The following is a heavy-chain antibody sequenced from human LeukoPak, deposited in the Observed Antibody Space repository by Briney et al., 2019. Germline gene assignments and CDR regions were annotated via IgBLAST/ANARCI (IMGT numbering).Heavy chain of an antibody. CDR2: IYYSGST. CDR1: GGSISSSSYY. V-gene: IGHV4-39*01. D-gene: IGHD3-22*01. Sequence: SETLSLTCTVSGGSISSSSYYWGWIRQPPGKGLEWIGRIYYSGSTYYNSSLNSRFTISVATSKNQFSLKLSSVTAADTAVYYCARLGYYDSSGYSDYWGQGTLVTVSS. CDR3: ARLGYYDSSGYSDY. J-gene: IGHJ4*02.